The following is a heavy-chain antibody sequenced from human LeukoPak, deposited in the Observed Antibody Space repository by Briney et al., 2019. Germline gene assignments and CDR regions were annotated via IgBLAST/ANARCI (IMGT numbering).Heavy chain of an antibody. CDR3: AKGLTIFGLPEGNWFDP. Sequence: GRSLRLSCAASGFIFSSYGMHWVRQAPGKGLEWVAVISYDGSNKYYADSVKGRFTISRDNSKNTLYLQMNSLRAEDTAVYYCAKGLTIFGLPEGNWFDPWGQGTLVTVSS. J-gene: IGHJ5*02. V-gene: IGHV3-30*18. CDR1: GFIFSSYG. D-gene: IGHD3-3*01. CDR2: ISYDGSNK.